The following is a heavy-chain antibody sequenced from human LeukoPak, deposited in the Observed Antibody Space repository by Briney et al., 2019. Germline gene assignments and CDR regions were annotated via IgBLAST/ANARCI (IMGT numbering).Heavy chain of an antibody. CDR2: ISPNSGGT. V-gene: IGHV1-2*02. D-gene: IGHD6-6*01. Sequence: ASVKVSCKASGYTFTGYYMHWVRQAPGQGLEWMGWISPNSGGTNYAQKFQGRVTMTRDTSISTAYMELSRLRSDDTAVYYCARTRWVPSPFLIRPKYYFDYWGQGTLVTVSS. J-gene: IGHJ4*02. CDR1: GYTFTGYY. CDR3: ARTRWVPSPFLIRPKYYFDY.